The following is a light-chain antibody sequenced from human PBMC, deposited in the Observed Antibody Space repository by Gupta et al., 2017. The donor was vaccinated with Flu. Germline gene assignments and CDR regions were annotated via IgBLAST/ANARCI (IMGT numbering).Light chain of an antibody. CDR2: AAS. V-gene: IGKV1-12*01. CDR1: QHINSW. Sequence: DIQMTQSPSTVSASVGDRVSITCRASQHINSWLTWYQKKPGQAPKVLIYAASSLQSGVPSRFSGSGYGTDFTLTISSLQPEDFATYVGQQANRVPLSFGGGTKVEMK. CDR3: QQANRVPLS. J-gene: IGKJ4*01.